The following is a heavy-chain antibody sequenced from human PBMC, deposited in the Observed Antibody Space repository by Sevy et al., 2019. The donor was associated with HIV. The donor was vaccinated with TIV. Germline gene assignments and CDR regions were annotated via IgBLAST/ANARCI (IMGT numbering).Heavy chain of an antibody. D-gene: IGHD2-8*01. J-gene: IGHJ4*02. CDR3: AREGCTKPHDY. CDR2: LSFGCGET. CDR1: GFTFSKYS. Sequence: GGSLRLSCAASGFTFSKYSMSWVRQPPGKGLAWVSTLSFGCGETNYANSVKGRFTISRDNSKSSVYLQMNNLRPEDTAVYYCAREGCTKPHDYWGQGTLVTVSS. V-gene: IGHV3-23*01.